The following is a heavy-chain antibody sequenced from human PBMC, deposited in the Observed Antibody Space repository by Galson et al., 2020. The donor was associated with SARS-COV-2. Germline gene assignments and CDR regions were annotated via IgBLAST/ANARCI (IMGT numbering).Heavy chain of an antibody. D-gene: IGHD6-13*01. Sequence: SQTLSLTCAISVDSASSNSAAWNCIRQSPTRGLEWLGRTYYRSQWSTDYAVSVKSRITINPDTSKNQFSLQLNSVTPEDTAIYYCAGRVAGAGSLHIWGQGTMVIVSS. CDR2: TYYRSQWST. J-gene: IGHJ3*02. CDR3: AGRVAGAGSLHI. V-gene: IGHV6-1*01. CDR1: VDSASSNSAA.